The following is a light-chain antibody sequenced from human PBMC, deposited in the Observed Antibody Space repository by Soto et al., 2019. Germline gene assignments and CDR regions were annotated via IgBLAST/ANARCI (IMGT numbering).Light chain of an antibody. CDR1: SPDL. Sequence: QSALTQPASVSGSPGQSITISCTGSPDLVSWYQQHPGSAPKLLIDEDTKRPSAVSERFSGSRSGNTASLTISGLQADDEAVYYCSSDSPTGVRLFGGGTKLTVL. CDR2: EDT. CDR3: SSDSPTGVRL. V-gene: IGLV2-23*01. J-gene: IGLJ2*01.